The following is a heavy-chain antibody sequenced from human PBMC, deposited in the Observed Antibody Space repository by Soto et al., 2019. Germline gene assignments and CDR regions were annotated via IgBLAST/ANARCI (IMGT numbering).Heavy chain of an antibody. CDR2: IYYSGST. V-gene: IGHV4-31*03. J-gene: IGHJ4*02. Sequence: SETLSLTCTVSGGSISSGGYYWSWIRQHPGKGLEWIGDIYYSGSTYYNPSLKSRVTISVDTSKNQFSLNLSSVTAADTAVYHCARANSAHGLYFDLWGQGTQVTVSS. CDR1: GGSISSGGYY. D-gene: IGHD4-4*01. CDR3: ARANSAHGLYFDL.